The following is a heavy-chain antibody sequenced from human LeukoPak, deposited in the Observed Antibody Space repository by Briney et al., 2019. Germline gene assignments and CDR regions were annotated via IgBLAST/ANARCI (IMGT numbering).Heavy chain of an antibody. CDR3: TKDGSYGDYDY. Sequence: GGSLRLSCAASGFTFSSYAMSWVRQAPGKGLEWVSAISGSGGSTYYADSVKGRFTISRDNSKNTLYPQMNSLRAEDTAVYYCTKDGSYGDYDYWGQGTLATVSS. V-gene: IGHV3-23*01. CDR2: ISGSGGST. CDR1: GFTFSSYA. J-gene: IGHJ4*02. D-gene: IGHD4-17*01.